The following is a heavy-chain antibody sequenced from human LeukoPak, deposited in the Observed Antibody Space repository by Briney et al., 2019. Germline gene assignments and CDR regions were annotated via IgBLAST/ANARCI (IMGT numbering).Heavy chain of an antibody. V-gene: IGHV4-59*01. CDR2: IYYSGST. CDR1: GGSISSYY. J-gene: IGHJ4*02. Sequence: SETLSITCTVSGGSISSYYWSWIRQPPGKGLEWIGYIYYSGSTNYNPSLKSRVTISVDTSKNQFSLKLSSVTAADTAVYYCARRGLIDYWGQGTLVTVSS. CDR3: ARRGLIDY. D-gene: IGHD3/OR15-3a*01.